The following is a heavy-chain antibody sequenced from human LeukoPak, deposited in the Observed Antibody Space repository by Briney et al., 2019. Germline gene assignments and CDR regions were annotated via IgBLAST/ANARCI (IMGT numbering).Heavy chain of an antibody. CDR3: AKEYGSGSYYDYYYYMDV. V-gene: IGHV3-23*01. CDR1: GFTFSSYG. CDR2: ISGSGGST. J-gene: IGHJ6*03. Sequence: GGSLRLSCAASGFTFSSYGMSWVRQAPGKGLEWVSAISGSGGSTYYADSVKGRFTISRDNSKNTLYLQMNSLRAEDTAVYYCAKEYGSGSYYDYYYYMDVWGKGTTVTISS. D-gene: IGHD3-10*01.